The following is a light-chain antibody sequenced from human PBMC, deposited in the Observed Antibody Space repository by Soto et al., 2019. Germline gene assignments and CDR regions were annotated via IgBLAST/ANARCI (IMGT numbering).Light chain of an antibody. V-gene: IGLV2-14*01. J-gene: IGLJ1*01. CDR1: SSDVGAYNY. CDR3: SSYISSSTLV. Sequence: QSVLTQPASVSGPPGQSITISCTGTSSDVGAYNYVSWYQQHPGKAPKLMIYEVSNRPSGVSNRFSGSKSGNTASLTISGLQAEDEADYYCSSYISSSTLVFGTGTKVNV. CDR2: EVS.